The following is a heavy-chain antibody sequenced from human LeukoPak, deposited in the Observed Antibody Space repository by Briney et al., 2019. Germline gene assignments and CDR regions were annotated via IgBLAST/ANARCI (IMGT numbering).Heavy chain of an antibody. V-gene: IGHV1-46*01. D-gene: IGHD6-13*01. CDR1: GYTFTSYW. J-gene: IGHJ4*02. CDR3: ARAPRNSSTMLDY. CDR2: INPDGGST. Sequence: ASVTVSCKASGYTFTSYWIQWVRPAPGQGREWMGLINPDGGSTAYAHRFQGRVTMTRDTSTSTVYMDFSSLRSEDTALYYCARAPRNSSTMLDYWGQGTPVTVSS.